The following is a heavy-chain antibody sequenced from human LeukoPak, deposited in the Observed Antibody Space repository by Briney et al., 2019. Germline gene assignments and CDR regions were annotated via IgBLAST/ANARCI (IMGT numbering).Heavy chain of an antibody. J-gene: IGHJ4*02. V-gene: IGHV3-23*01. Sequence: PGRSLRLSCAASGFTFSNYAMSWVRQAAGKGLEWVSIISGSDGHIYYSDSVKGRFSISRDNSKNTLDLQMNSLTADDTAGYYCARDPVDYGGDDADFWGQGTLVTVSS. D-gene: IGHD4-23*01. CDR3: ARDPVDYGGDDADF. CDR2: ISGSDGHI. CDR1: GFTFSNYA.